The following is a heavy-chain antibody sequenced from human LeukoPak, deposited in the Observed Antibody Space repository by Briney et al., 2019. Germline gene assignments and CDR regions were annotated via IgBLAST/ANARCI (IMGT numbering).Heavy chain of an antibody. CDR1: GGSISSYY. D-gene: IGHD3-10*01. V-gene: IGHV4-59*01. CDR3: ARASQGRHYYGSGTTFDY. Sequence: SETLSLTCTVSGGSISSYYWSWIRQPPGKGLEWIGYTYYSGSTNYNPSLKSRVTISVDTSKNQFSLKLSSVTAADTAVYYCARASQGRHYYGSGTTFDYWGQGTLVTVSS. CDR2: TYYSGST. J-gene: IGHJ4*02.